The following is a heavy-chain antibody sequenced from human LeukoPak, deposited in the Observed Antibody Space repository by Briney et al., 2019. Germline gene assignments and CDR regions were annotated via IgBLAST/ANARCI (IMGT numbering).Heavy chain of an antibody. Sequence: SVKVSCKASGGTFSSYAISWVRQAPGQGLEWMGRIIPILGIANYAQKFQGRVTITADKSTSTAYMELSSLRAEDTAVYYCAVDQWLVRDYYYGMDVWGQGTTVTVSS. CDR2: IIPILGIA. D-gene: IGHD6-19*01. J-gene: IGHJ6*02. CDR1: GGTFSSYA. V-gene: IGHV1-69*04. CDR3: AVDQWLVRDYYYGMDV.